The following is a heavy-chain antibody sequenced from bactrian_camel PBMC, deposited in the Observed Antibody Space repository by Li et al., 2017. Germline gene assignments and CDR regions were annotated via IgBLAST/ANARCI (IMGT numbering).Heavy chain of an antibody. V-gene: IGHV3S6*01. J-gene: IGHJ4*01. CDR1: GFSFSDYY. Sequence: HVQLVESGGGLVQPGGSLKLSCVGSGFSFSDYYMSWVRQAPGQHLQWLASIYADGSQTDYHWSVKGRFTISRDNAKNTVYLQINSLKLEDTAVYYCVRDLFALSNYWGQGTQVTVS. CDR3: VRDLFALSNY. D-gene: IGHD3*01. CDR2: IYADGSQT.